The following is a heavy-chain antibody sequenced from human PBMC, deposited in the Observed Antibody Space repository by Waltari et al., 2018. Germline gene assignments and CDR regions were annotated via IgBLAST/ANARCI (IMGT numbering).Heavy chain of an antibody. V-gene: IGHV4-59*02. J-gene: IGHJ4*02. CDR1: GPSVCRSY. CDR2: IYDNEDI. CDR3: VKTARSLDY. Sequence: QVQLQESGPGLVKRSETLSLSCSVPGPSVCRSYWSWIRQPPGKGLEYIGYIYDNEDINYNPSLKTRVTMSVDTSNNQLSLNLNSVTAADTGLYYCVKTARSLDYWGQGILVTVSS.